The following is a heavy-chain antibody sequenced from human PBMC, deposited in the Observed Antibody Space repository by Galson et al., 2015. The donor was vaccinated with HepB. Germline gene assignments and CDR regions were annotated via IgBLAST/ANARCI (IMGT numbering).Heavy chain of an antibody. CDR1: GVTFGDYT. V-gene: IGHV3-49*03. J-gene: IGHJ4*02. D-gene: IGHD3-22*01. CDR3: SRVEYSSGYYYVSDY. Sequence: SLRLSCAASGVTFGDYTMNWFRQAPGKGLEWVGVIRSKVHGGTAEYAASVKGRFTISRDDSKSIAYLQMNSLKTEDTAVYYCSRVEYSSGYYYVSDYWGQGTLVTISS. CDR2: IRSKVHGGTA.